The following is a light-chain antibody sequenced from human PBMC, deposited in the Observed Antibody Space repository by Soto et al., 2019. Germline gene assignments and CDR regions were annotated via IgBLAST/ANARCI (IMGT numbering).Light chain of an antibody. CDR1: QSVNTN. Sequence: EIVMTQSPATLSVSPGERATLSCRASQSVNTNVAWYQQEPGQAPRLLIYGASTRATGIPARFSGSVSGTEFALTISSLQSEDFAVYYCQQYNSWPRTFGQGTKV. V-gene: IGKV3D-15*01. CDR2: GAS. CDR3: QQYNSWPRT. J-gene: IGKJ1*01.